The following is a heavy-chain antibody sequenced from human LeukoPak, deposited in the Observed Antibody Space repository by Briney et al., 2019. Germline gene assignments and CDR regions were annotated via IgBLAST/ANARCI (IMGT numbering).Heavy chain of an antibody. D-gene: IGHD2-2*02. V-gene: IGHV4-34*01. CDR3: ARVWVSVVPAAILWFDP. Sequence: PSETLSLTCAVYGGSFSGYYWSWIRQPPGKGLEWIGEINHSGSTNYNPSLKSRVTISVDTSKNQFSLKLSSVTAADTAVYYCARVWVSVVPAAILWFDPWGQGTLVTVSS. CDR1: GGSFSGYY. J-gene: IGHJ5*02. CDR2: INHSGST.